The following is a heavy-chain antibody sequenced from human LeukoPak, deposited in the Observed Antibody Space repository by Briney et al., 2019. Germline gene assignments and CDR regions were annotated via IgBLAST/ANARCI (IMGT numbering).Heavy chain of an antibody. CDR1: GFTFSSYG. J-gene: IGHJ4*02. V-gene: IGHV3-30*02. D-gene: IGHD6-6*01. Sequence: GGSLRLSCAASGFTFSSYGMHWVRQAPGKGLEWMAFIRYDGSNKYYADSVKGRFTISRDNSKSTLYPQMNSLRAEDTAVYYCASLRGGSSSSPYFDYWGQGTLVTVSS. CDR2: IRYDGSNK. CDR3: ASLRGGSSSSPYFDY.